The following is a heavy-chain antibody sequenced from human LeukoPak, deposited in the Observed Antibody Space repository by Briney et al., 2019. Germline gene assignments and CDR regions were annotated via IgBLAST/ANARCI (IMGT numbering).Heavy chain of an antibody. CDR2: IRQDGSEK. Sequence: PGGSLRLSCETSGFSFSTYWMSWVRQPPGKGLEWVANIRQDGSEKYYVDSVKGRFTISRDIAKQSVFLQMNSLRAEDTAVYYCAKGQNFYGSECYGGIDYWGQGTLVTVSS. D-gene: IGHD3-10*01. V-gene: IGHV3-7*03. CDR1: GFSFSTYW. J-gene: IGHJ4*02. CDR3: AKGQNFYGSECYGGIDY.